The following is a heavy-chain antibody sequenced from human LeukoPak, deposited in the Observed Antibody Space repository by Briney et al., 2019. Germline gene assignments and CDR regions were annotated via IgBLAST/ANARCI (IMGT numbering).Heavy chain of an antibody. CDR3: AGGFHSRIPPHSIDY. CDR1: GFTFSSYG. D-gene: IGHD5-18*01. CDR2: ISYDGSNK. V-gene: IGHV3-30*03. J-gene: IGHJ4*02. Sequence: GGSLRLSCAASGFTFSSYGMHWVRQAPGKGLEWVAVISYDGSNKYYADSVKGRFTISRDNSKNTLYLQMNSLRAEDTAVYYCAGGFHSRIPPHSIDYWGQGTLVTVSS.